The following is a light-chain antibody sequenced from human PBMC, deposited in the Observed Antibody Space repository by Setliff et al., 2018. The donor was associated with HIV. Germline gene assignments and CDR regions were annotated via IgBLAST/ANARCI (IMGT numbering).Light chain of an antibody. J-gene: IGLJ1*01. Sequence: QSVLTQPASVSGSPGQSITISCPGTSSDVGAYNSVSWYQQHPGKAPKLTIYDVSDRPSGVSNRFSGSKSGNTASLTISGLQAEDEADYYCTSYASSSTSLYVFGTGTKVTVL. CDR1: SSDVGAYNS. CDR2: DVS. CDR3: TSYASSSTSLYV. V-gene: IGLV2-14*03.